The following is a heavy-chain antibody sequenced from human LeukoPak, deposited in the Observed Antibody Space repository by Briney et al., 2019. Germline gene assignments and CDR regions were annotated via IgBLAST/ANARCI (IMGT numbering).Heavy chain of an antibody. CDR1: GYTFTGYY. D-gene: IGHD6-19*01. CDR3: ARRVFSGWGYYFDY. CDR2: INPKSGGT. J-gene: IGHJ4*02. Sequence: ASVKVSCKASGYTFTGYYMHWVRQAPGQGLEWVGWINPKSGGTNYAQQFQGRVTMTSDTSITTVYMELSRLRSGDTAVYYCARRVFSGWGYYFDYWGQGTLVTVSS. V-gene: IGHV1-2*02.